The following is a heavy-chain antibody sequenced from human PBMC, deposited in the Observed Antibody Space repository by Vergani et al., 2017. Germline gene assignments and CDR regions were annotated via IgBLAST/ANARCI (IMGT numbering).Heavy chain of an antibody. Sequence: EVQLVESGGGLVPPGRSLRLSCAASGFSFGDYAMTWVRQAPGKGLEWVAFIRNKAYGGTTEYAASVKGRFTISRDDSKRLAYLQLSGLKTEDTAVYFCSRGRGYLFCYSDFWGQGTLVTVSS. D-gene: IGHD5-18*01. CDR3: SRGRGYLFCYSDF. V-gene: IGHV3-49*04. CDR2: IRNKAYGGTT. J-gene: IGHJ4*02. CDR1: GFSFGDYA.